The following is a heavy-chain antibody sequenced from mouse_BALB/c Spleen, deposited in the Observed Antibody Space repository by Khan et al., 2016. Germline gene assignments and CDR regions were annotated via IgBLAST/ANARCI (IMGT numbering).Heavy chain of an antibody. CDR3: ATNSWGVAY. D-gene: IGHD1-1*01. Sequence: VQLKESGPDLVKPSQSLSLTCTVTAYSITSGYTWHWVRQFPGNKLEWMGHIHYSGSTKSNPSLRSRISITRATSKNQFFLQLSSVTAEDTATYYCATNSWGVAYWGQGTLVTVSA. CDR1: AYSITSGYT. CDR2: IHYSGST. V-gene: IGHV3-1*02. J-gene: IGHJ3*01.